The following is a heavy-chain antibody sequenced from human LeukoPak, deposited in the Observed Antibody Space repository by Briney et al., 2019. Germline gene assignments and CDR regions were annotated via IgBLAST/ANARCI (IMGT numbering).Heavy chain of an antibody. V-gene: IGHV4-59*08. J-gene: IGHJ6*02. D-gene: IGHD3-10*01. Sequence: PSETLSLTCTVSGGSISSYYWSWIRQPPGKGLEWIGYIYYSGSTNYNPSLKSRVTISVDTSKNQFSLKLSSVTAADTAVYYCARRHQMVRGVNYYYGMDVWGQRTTVTVSS. CDR3: ARRHQMVRGVNYYYGMDV. CDR2: IYYSGST. CDR1: GGSISSYY.